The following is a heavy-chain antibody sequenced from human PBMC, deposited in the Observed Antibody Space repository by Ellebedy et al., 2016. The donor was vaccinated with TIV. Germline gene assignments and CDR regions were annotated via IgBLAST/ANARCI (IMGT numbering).Heavy chain of an antibody. CDR3: ATAVNSYYGSGSYYNFDY. CDR2: FDPEDGET. J-gene: IGHJ4*02. V-gene: IGHV1-24*01. CDR1: GYTLTELS. D-gene: IGHD3-10*01. Sequence: AASVKVSCKVSGYTLTELSMHWVRHAPGKGLEWMGGFDPEDGETIYAQKFQGRVTMTEDTSTDTAYMELSSLRSEDTAVYYCATAVNSYYGSGSYYNFDYWGQGTLVTVSS.